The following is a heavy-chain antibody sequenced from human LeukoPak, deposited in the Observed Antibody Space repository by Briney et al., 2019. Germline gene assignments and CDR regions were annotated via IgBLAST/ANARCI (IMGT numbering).Heavy chain of an antibody. J-gene: IGHJ4*02. CDR1: GFTVSSTY. CDR3: ARLPTGDY. Sequence: GGSLRLSCAAAGFTVSSTYMSWVHQAPGKGLEWVSVIYSGGSSYYADSVKGRFTISRDNSKNTLYLQMNSLRVEDTAVYYCARLPTGDYWGQGTLVTVSS. V-gene: IGHV3-53*01. CDR2: IYSGGSS. D-gene: IGHD1-1*01.